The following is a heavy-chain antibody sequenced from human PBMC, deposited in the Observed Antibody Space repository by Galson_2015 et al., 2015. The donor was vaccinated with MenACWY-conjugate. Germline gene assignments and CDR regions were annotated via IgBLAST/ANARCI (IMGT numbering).Heavy chain of an antibody. D-gene: IGHD6-19*01. CDR3: ARGVEQWVVRPATHFDI. J-gene: IGHJ3*02. V-gene: IGHV3-20*01. CDR2: VNWNGDRS. CDR1: GFSFDDHG. Sequence: SLRLSCAGSGFSFDDHGMYWVRQAPGKGLEWVSSVNWNGDRSGYADSVKGRFTISRDNAKNSLYLQMNNLRAEDTAFYHCARGVEQWVVRPATHFDIWGQGTLLTVSS.